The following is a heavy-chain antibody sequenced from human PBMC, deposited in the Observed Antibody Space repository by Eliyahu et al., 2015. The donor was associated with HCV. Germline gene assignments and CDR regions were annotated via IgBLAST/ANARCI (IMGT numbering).Heavy chain of an antibody. Sequence: EVQLVESGGGLVQPGGSLRLXCAASGFPFTSXWMXWVRQAPGKGVEWVAXVKQDGSEKYYVDSVKGRFTISRDNAKNSLYLQMNSLRAEDTAVYYCATFYYDSSGYYSHLDYWGQGTLVTVSS. V-gene: IGHV3-7*03. CDR3: ATFYYDSSGYYSHLDY. CDR2: VKQDGSEK. J-gene: IGHJ4*02. CDR1: GFPFTSXW. D-gene: IGHD3-22*01.